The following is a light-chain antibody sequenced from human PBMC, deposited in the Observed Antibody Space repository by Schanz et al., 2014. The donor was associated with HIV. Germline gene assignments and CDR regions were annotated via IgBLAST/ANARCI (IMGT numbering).Light chain of an antibody. CDR3: HQYDSSSWT. Sequence: DIQMTQSPSTLSAAVGDRVTITCRASENIGKWLTWYQQKPGKAPNLLIYQASILRGGVPSRFSGSGSGTEFTLTISSLRPDDFGTYFCHQYDSSSWTFGQGTKVEIK. V-gene: IGKV1-5*03. CDR1: ENIGKW. CDR2: QAS. J-gene: IGKJ1*01.